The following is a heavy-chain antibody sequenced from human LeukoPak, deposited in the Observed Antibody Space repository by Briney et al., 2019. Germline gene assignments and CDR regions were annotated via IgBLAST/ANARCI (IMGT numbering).Heavy chain of an antibody. CDR3: ATNPSITIFGVVPPRFDY. J-gene: IGHJ4*02. CDR2: VDPEDGET. CDR1: GYTFTDYY. V-gene: IGHV1-69-2*01. Sequence: ASVKVSCKVSGYTFTDYYMHWVQQAPGKGIEWMGLVDPEDGETIYAEKFQGRVTITADTSTDTAYMELSSLRSEDTAVYYCATNPSITIFGVVPPRFDYWGQGTLVTVSS. D-gene: IGHD3-3*01.